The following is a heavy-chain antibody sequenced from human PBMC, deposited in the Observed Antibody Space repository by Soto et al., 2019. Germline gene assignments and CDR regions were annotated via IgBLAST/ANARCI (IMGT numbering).Heavy chain of an antibody. CDR1: GYNFTAFW. CDR2: IDPSDSYT. J-gene: IGHJ5*01. Sequence: GESLKISCKASGYNFTAFWIHWVRQMPGKGLEWLGKIDPSDSYTNYSPSFEGHVTISTDNSITTAYLQWSSLRDSDTALYFCARVHKNWFDSWAQGTMVTVSA. V-gene: IGHV5-10-1*01. CDR3: ARVHKNWFDS.